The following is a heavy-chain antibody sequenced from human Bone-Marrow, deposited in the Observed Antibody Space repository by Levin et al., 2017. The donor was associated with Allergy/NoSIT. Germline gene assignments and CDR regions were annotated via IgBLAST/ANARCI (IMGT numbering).Heavy chain of an antibody. J-gene: IGHJ6*02. D-gene: IGHD6-19*01. Sequence: GGSLRLSCAASGFTFSSYSMNWVRQAPGKGLEWVSSISSSSSYIYYADSVKGRFTISRDNAKNSLYLQMNSLRAEDTAVYYCAREKDSSGWPPYYYYYYGMDVWGQGTTVTVSS. CDR3: AREKDSSGWPPYYYYYYGMDV. V-gene: IGHV3-21*01. CDR1: GFTFSSYS. CDR2: ISSSSSYI.